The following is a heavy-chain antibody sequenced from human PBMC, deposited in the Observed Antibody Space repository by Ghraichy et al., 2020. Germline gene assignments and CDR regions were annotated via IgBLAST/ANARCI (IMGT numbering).Heavy chain of an antibody. CDR1: GGSFSGYH. CDR3: ARGTIRDGMDV. D-gene: IGHD5-12*01. CDR2: IDHSGST. Sequence: SETLSLTCAVYGGSFSGYHWTWIRQPPGKGLECIGEIDHSGSTNHNPSLRSRVTMSIDTSRNQFSLKLSYVTAADTAVYYCARGTIRDGMDVWGQGTRVTVS. V-gene: IGHV4-34*01. J-gene: IGHJ6*02.